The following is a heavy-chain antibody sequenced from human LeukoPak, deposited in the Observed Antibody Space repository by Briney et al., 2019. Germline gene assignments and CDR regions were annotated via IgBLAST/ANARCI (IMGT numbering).Heavy chain of an antibody. V-gene: IGHV5-51*01. CDR1: GYSFTSYW. J-gene: IGHJ5*02. Sequence: GESLKISRKGSGYSFTSYWIGWVRQMPGKGLEWMGIIYPGDSDTRYSPSFQGQVTISADKSISTAYLQWSSLKASDTAMYYCARQDCSSTSCYELDPWGQGTLVTVSS. CDR3: ARQDCSSTSCYELDP. CDR2: IYPGDSDT. D-gene: IGHD2-2*01.